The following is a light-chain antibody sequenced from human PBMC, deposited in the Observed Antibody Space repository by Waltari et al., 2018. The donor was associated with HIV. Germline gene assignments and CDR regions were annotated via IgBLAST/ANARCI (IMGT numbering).Light chain of an antibody. CDR3: QQRSNWPRLT. Sequence: EIVLAQSPATLSLSPGERATLSCRASQSIRSYLAWYQHKPGQAPRLLTYDASNRATGIPARFSGSGSGTYFTLTISSLEPEDFAVYYCQQRSNWPRLTFGGGTKVDIK. J-gene: IGKJ4*01. CDR1: QSIRSY. CDR2: DAS. V-gene: IGKV3-11*01.